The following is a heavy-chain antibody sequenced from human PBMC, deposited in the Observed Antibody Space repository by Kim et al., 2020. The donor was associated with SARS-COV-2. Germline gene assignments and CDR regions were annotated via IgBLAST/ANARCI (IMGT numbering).Heavy chain of an antibody. CDR2: ST. V-gene: IGHV4-59*09. CDR3: AGGRFDFDY. D-gene: IGHD3-16*01. J-gene: IGHJ4*02. Sequence: STNYNPSLQKRVTIAVDTSKDQCSLKLRSVNAADTAVYYCAGGRFDFDYWGQGTLVTVSS.